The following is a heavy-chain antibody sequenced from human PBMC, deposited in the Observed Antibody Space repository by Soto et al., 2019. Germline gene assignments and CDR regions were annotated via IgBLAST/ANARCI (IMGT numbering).Heavy chain of an antibody. CDR2: IGTAGDT. D-gene: IGHD1-26*01. V-gene: IGHV3-13*01. J-gene: IGHJ4*02. CDR1: GFTFSSYD. CDR3: ARGLRRGSYYDY. Sequence: GSLRLSCAASGFTFSSYDMHWVRQATGKGLEWVSAIGTAGDTYYPGSVKGRFTISRENAKNSLYLQMNSLRAGDTAVYYCARGLRRGSYYDYWGQGTLVTVSS.